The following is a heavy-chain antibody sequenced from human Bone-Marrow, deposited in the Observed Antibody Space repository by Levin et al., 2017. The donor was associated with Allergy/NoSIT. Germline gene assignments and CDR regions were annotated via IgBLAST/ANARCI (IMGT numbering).Heavy chain of an antibody. CDR2: INAGGGNT. V-gene: IGHV1-3*01. D-gene: IGHD3-10*01. Sequence: VASVKVSCKASGYSFSSYGLHWVRQAPGQRPEWMGWINAGGGNTEYSQKFQGRVTITRDTSANTAFMELSDLRSEDTAVYYCARDDSTTWYGGIDYWGQGTLVSVSS. CDR1: GYSFSSYG. J-gene: IGHJ4*02. CDR3: ARDDSTTWYGGIDY.